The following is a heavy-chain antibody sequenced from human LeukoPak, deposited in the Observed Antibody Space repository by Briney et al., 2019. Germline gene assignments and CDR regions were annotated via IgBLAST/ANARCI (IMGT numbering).Heavy chain of an antibody. Sequence: GGSLRLSCAASGFTFSSYAMSWVRQAPGKGLEWVSVISGSGDSTYYADSVKGRFTTSRDNSKNTLYLQMNSLRAEDTAVYYCARDGRDYAGNSGGNYWGQGTLVTVSS. CDR3: ARDGRDYAGNSGGNY. CDR2: ISGSGDST. CDR1: GFTFSSYA. V-gene: IGHV3-23*01. J-gene: IGHJ4*02. D-gene: IGHD4-23*01.